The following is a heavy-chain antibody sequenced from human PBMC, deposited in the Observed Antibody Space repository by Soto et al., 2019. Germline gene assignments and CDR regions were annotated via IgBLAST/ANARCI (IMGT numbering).Heavy chain of an antibody. V-gene: IGHV4-31*03. Sequence: SETLSLTCTVSGVSIRSGGYYWSWIRQHPGKGLEWIGYFYYNGNNFYNPSLKGRLSISGDTSKNQFSLNLSSVTAADTAVYYCARATGGINYFDYWGQGTPVTV. CDR2: FYYNGNN. D-gene: IGHD3-16*02. CDR1: GVSIRSGGYY. J-gene: IGHJ4*02. CDR3: ARATGGINYFDY.